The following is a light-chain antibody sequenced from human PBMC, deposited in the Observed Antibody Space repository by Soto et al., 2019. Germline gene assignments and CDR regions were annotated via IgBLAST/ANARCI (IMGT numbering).Light chain of an antibody. Sequence: EIVLTQSPGTLSLSPGERATLSCRASQSVSGSYLAWYQQKPGQAPRLLIYDASSRATGIPDRFSGSGSGTDFTLTISRLEPEDFAVYSCQQYGSAPRTVGQGTKVDSK. V-gene: IGKV3-20*01. CDR2: DAS. CDR1: QSVSGSY. J-gene: IGKJ1*01. CDR3: QQYGSAPRT.